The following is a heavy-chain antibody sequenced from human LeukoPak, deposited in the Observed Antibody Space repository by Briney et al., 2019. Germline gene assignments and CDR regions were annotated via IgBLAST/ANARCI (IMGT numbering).Heavy chain of an antibody. D-gene: IGHD3-22*01. CDR3: ARDSKYYDSSGYLRGGLDY. CDR1: GFTFSSYE. CDR2: ISSSGSTI. V-gene: IGHV3-48*03. Sequence: GGSLRLSCAASGFTFSSYEMNWVRQATGKGLEWVSYISSSGSTIYYADSVKGRFTISRDNAKNSLSLQMNSLRAEDTAVYYCARDSKYYDSSGYLRGGLDYWGQGTLVTVSS. J-gene: IGHJ4*02.